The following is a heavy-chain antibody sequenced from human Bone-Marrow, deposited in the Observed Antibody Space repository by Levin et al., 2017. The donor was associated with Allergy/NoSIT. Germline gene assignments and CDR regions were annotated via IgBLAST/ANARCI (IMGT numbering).Heavy chain of an antibody. J-gene: IGHJ1*01. V-gene: IGHV3-15*01. Sequence: PGGSLRLSCAASGLTFTDAWMSWVRRAPGKGLEWVGRIKNKIHGGTTDYAEPVKGRFTITRDDSKKTLYLQMNNLKTEDTAVYYCNTDVGEVVVSGPYYVDSWGQGTLVTVTS. D-gene: IGHD2-21*02. CDR1: GLTFTDAW. CDR3: NTDVGEVVVSGPYYVDS. CDR2: IKNKIHGGTT.